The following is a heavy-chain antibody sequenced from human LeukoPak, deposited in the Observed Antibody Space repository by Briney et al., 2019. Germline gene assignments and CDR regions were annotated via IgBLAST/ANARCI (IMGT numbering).Heavy chain of an antibody. D-gene: IGHD3-9*01. CDR1: GFTFTDHY. CDR3: VRDFDWGPDY. CDR2: INGKSGAT. J-gene: IGHJ4*02. Sequence: ASVKVSCKASGFTFTDHYLHWVRQVPGQGLEWMGWINGKSGATFYAQKFQDRITVTRDVSISTMYLELNRLTSDDTAVYYCVRDFDWGPDYWGQGTLVAVSS. V-gene: IGHV1-2*02.